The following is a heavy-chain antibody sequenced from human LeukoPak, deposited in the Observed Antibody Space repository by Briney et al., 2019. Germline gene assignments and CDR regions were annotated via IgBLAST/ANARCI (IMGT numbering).Heavy chain of an antibody. CDR3: ARAEYYYDSSGYPTH. CDR1: GFTFSSYN. J-gene: IGHJ4*02. CDR2: ISSSSSYI. V-gene: IGHV3-21*01. Sequence: GFLRLSRAASGFTFSSYNMKWVRPAPGKGLEWVSSISSSSSYIYYADSVKGRFTISRDNAKNSLYLQMNSLRAEDTAVYYCARAEYYYDSSGYPTHWGQGTLVTVSS. D-gene: IGHD3-22*01.